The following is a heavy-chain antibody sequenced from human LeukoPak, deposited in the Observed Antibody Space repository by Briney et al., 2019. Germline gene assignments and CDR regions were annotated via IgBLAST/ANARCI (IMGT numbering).Heavy chain of an antibody. D-gene: IGHD2-2*01. CDR1: GGTFSSYA. CDR2: IHPTTGNP. Sequence: ASVKVSCKASGGTFSSYAMNWVRQAPGQGLEWMGWIHPTTGNPAYAQGFTGRFVFSLDTSVSTAYLQISSLKAEDTAVYYCAVVVPAAIGDWFDPWGQGTLVTVSS. CDR3: AVVVPAAIGDWFDP. V-gene: IGHV7-4-1*02. J-gene: IGHJ5*02.